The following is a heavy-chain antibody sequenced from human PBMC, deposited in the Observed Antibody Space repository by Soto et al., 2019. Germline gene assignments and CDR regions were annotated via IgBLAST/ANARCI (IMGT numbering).Heavy chain of an antibody. CDR1: GYTFTGYY. CDR3: ARGDSTDCSNGVCSFFYNHDMDV. D-gene: IGHD2-8*01. V-gene: IGHV1-2*02. J-gene: IGHJ6*02. CDR2: INPNSGGT. Sequence: WASVKVSCKASGYTFTGYYMHWVRQAPGQGLEWMGWINPNSGGTNYAQKFQGRVTMTRDTSISTASMELTRLTSDDTAIYYCARGDSTDCSNGVCSFFYNHDMDVWGQGTTVTVSS.